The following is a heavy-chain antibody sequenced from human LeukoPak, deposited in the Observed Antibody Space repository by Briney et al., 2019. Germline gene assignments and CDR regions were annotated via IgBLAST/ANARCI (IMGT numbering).Heavy chain of an antibody. CDR2: IKQDGSEK. J-gene: IGHJ6*03. CDR3: ARDRYYYDSSGRNYYYMDV. D-gene: IGHD3-22*01. V-gene: IGHV3-7*01. Sequence: GGSLRLSCAASGFTFSSYWISWVRQAPGKGLEWVANIKQDGSEKYYVDSVKGRFTISRDNAKNSLYLQMNSLRAEDTAVYYCARDRYYYDSSGRNYYYMDVWGKGTTVTVSS. CDR1: GFTFSSYW.